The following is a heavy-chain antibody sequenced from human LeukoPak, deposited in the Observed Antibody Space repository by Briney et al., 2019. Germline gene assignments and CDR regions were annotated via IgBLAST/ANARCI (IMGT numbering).Heavy chain of an antibody. CDR2: INPSGGST. Sequence: ASVKVSCKASGYTFTSYYMHWVRQAPGQGLEWMGIINPSGGSTSYAQRFQDRVTMTRGTSTTTVYMELSSLRSEDTAVYYCARGPYYYDTSASFDYWGQGSLVTVSS. J-gene: IGHJ4*02. D-gene: IGHD3-22*01. V-gene: IGHV1-46*01. CDR1: GYTFTSYY. CDR3: ARGPYYYDTSASFDY.